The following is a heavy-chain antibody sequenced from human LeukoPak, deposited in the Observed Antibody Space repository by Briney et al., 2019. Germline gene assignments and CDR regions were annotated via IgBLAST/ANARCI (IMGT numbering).Heavy chain of an antibody. CDR2: IYYSGST. V-gene: IGHV4-30-4*01. Sequence: SETLSLTCTVSGGSISSGDYYWSWIRQPPGKGLEWIGYIYYSGSTYYNPSLKSRVTISVDTSKNRFSLKLSSVTAADTAVYYCARGYYYDSSGYFFDYWGQGTLVTVSS. CDR3: ARGYYYDSSGYFFDY. D-gene: IGHD3-22*01. J-gene: IGHJ4*02. CDR1: GGSISSGDYY.